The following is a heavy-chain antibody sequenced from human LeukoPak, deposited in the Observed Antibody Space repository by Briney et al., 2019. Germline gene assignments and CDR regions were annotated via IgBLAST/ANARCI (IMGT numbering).Heavy chain of an antibody. V-gene: IGHV3-23*01. CDR2: ISGGGSST. D-gene: IGHD6-6*01. CDR3: AKAKGTTSSRGFDY. CDR1: GFTFSTNA. Sequence: PGGSLRLSCEGSGFTFSTNAMSWARQAPGKGLEWVSGISGGGSSTYYADSVKGRFTISRDNSKNTLYLQMNGLRVEDTAIYYCAKAKGTTSSRGFDYWGQGNLVTVSS. J-gene: IGHJ4*02.